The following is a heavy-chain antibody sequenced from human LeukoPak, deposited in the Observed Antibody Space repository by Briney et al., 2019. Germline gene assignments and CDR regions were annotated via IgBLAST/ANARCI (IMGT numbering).Heavy chain of an antibody. J-gene: IGHJ4*02. CDR1: GYTFTSYY. V-gene: IGHV1-46*01. CDR2: INPSGGST. CDR3: ARDLGDYLDY. Sequence: GASVKVSCKASGYTFTSYYMHWVRQAPGEGLEWMGIINPSGGSTSYAQKFQGRVTMTRDTSISTAYMELSRLRSDDTAVYYCARDLGDYLDYWGQGTLVTVSS.